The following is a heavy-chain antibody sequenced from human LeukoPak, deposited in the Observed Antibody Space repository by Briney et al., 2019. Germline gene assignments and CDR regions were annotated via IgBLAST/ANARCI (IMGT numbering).Heavy chain of an antibody. J-gene: IGHJ4*02. CDR3: ARDLTMLD. V-gene: IGHV1-69*04. D-gene: IGHD3-22*01. CDR2: IIPILGIA. CDR1: GGTFSSYA. Sequence: SVKVSCKASGGTFSSYAISWVRQAPGQGLEWMGRIIPILGIASYAQKFQGRVTMTTDTSTSTAYMELRSLRSDDTAVYYCARDLTMLDWGQGTLVTVSS.